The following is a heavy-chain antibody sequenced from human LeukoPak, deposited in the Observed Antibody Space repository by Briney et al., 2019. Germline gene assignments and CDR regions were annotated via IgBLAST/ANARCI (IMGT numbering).Heavy chain of an antibody. D-gene: IGHD3-3*01. CDR3: ARVKVLRFLEWFLDF. J-gene: IGHJ4*02. CDR2: VYYSGSS. Sequence: KSSETLSLTCSVFGSSVSSDEYYWSWVRQHPGKGLEWIGYVYYSGSSYYIPSHESRITMSIEVSKHQFSLELRSVTAADTAVYYCARVKVLRFLEWFLDFWGQGALVTVSS. V-gene: IGHV4-31*03. CDR1: GSSVSSDEYY.